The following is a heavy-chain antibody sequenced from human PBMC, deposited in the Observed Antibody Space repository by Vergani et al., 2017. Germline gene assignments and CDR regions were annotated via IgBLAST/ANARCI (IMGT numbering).Heavy chain of an antibody. CDR1: GDSISSNNC. V-gene: IGHV4-4*03. CDR2: ICHTEDT. J-gene: IGHJ4*02. CDR3: ATIGYRRWGYYFDY. Sequence: QVQLQESGPGLVKPPGTLSLTFAVPGDSISSNNCWTWVRQPPGKGLEWLGEICHTEDTKYSPSLKSRVTVSVDESRNLFSLRLNSVTAADTAVYYCATIGYRRWGYYFDYWGQGILVTVS. D-gene: IGHD2-2*02.